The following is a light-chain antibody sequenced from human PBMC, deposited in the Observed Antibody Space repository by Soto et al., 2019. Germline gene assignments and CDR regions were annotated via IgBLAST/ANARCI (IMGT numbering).Light chain of an antibody. Sequence: EIVLPQSPGTLPLSAGERATLSCRASQTISTNYLPWYQQKPGQAPRLLIFVASYRTTGIPDRFSGSGSGTDFTLTISRLEPEDFAVYYCQQYGRSPPEFTFGPGTKVDIK. CDR2: VAS. V-gene: IGKV3-20*01. CDR1: QTISTNY. CDR3: QQYGRSPPEFT. J-gene: IGKJ3*01.